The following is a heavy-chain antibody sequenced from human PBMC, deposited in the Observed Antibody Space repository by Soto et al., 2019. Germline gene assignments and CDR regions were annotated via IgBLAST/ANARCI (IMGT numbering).Heavy chain of an antibody. CDR3: AKGTGGSLTGSRD. V-gene: IGHV3-23*01. CDR2: ISYSGGST. J-gene: IGHJ4*02. D-gene: IGHD3-9*01. Sequence: EVQLLESGGGLVQPGGSLRLSCAASGFTFSSYVMIWVRQAPGKGLEWVSAISYSGGSTYYADSVKGRFTISRDNSKNTLFLQMNSLRGEDTAVYYCAKGTGGSLTGSRDGGQGTLVTVSS. CDR1: GFTFSSYV.